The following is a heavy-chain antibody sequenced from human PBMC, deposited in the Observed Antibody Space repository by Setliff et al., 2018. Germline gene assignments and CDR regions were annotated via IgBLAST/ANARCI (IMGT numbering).Heavy chain of an antibody. D-gene: IGHD3-3*01. CDR2: IYSSGST. CDR1: GGSISSGSYY. CDR3: ARRVDYDFWSGHTDY. Sequence: SETLSLTCTVSGGSISSGSYYWSWIRQPAGKGLEWIGHIYSSGSTNYNPSLKSRVTISVDKSKDQFSLKLSSVTAADTAVYYCARRVDYDFWSGHTDYWGQGTLVTVSS. J-gene: IGHJ4*02. V-gene: IGHV4-61*09.